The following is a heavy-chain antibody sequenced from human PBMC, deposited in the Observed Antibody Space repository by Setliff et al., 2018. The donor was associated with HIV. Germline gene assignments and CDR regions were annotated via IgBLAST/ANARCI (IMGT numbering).Heavy chain of an antibody. J-gene: IGHJ4*02. Sequence: SETLSLTCTVSGGSINSRSYCWGWIRQPPGKGLEWIGSICYGGSTYYSPPLKNRVTVSVDTSKNQFSLKLTSVTAADTAVYYCATGWKYTYDSWGQGTLVTVSS. CDR3: ATGWKYTYDS. D-gene: IGHD1-7*01. V-gene: IGHV4-39*01. CDR2: ICYGGST. CDR1: GGSINSRSYC.